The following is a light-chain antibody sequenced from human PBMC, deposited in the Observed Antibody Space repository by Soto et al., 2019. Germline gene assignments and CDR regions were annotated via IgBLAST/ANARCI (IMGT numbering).Light chain of an antibody. CDR3: EPEKSYSQT. Sequence: DIQMTQSPPTLSASVGDRVTITCRASQSIRHYLAWYQQMPGKAPKLLIYGASTLQSGVPSRFSGSGSGSEFTLTIGSLSQDDFGICFSEPEKSYSQTCAQGTKG. CDR2: GAS. CDR1: QSIRHY. V-gene: IGKV1-5*01. J-gene: IGKJ1*01.